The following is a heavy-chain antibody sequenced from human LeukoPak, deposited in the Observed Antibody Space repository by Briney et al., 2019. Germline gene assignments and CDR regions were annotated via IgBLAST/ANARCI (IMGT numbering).Heavy chain of an antibody. CDR3: ARNIVLMVYASNWFDP. CDR1: GYSISSGYY. CDR2: IYHSGST. Sequence: PSETLSLTCTVSGYSISSGYYWGWIQQPPGKGLEWIGSIYHSGSTYYNPSLKSRVTISVDTSKNQFSLKLSSVTAADTAVYYCARNIVLMVYASNWFDPWGQGTLVTVSS. V-gene: IGHV4-38-2*02. J-gene: IGHJ5*02. D-gene: IGHD2-8*01.